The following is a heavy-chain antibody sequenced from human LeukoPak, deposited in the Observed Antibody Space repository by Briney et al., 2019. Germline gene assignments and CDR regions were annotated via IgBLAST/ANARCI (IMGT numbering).Heavy chain of an antibody. D-gene: IGHD3-22*01. Sequence: LGESLKISRKGSGYSFTSYWIGWVRQMPGKGLEWMGIIYPGDSDTRYSPPFQGQVTISADKSISTAYLQWSSLKASDTAMYYCARQSMWLLPFDYWGQGTLVTVSS. CDR2: IYPGDSDT. J-gene: IGHJ4*02. CDR1: GYSFTSYW. CDR3: ARQSMWLLPFDY. V-gene: IGHV5-51*01.